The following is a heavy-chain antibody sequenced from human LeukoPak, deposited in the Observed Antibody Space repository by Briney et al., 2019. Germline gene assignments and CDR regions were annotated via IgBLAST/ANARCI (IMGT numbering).Heavy chain of an antibody. D-gene: IGHD3-10*01. Sequence: GGSLRLSCAAPGFTFNSYGMHWVRQAPGKGLEWVAFTRHDGSNKYYADSVKGRFTISRDNSKNTVYLQMNSLRAEDTAVYYCARSQDGSGSYFYYFYIDVWGKGTTV. V-gene: IGHV3-30*02. CDR1: GFTFNSYG. CDR3: ARSQDGSGSYFYYFYIDV. CDR2: TRHDGSNK. J-gene: IGHJ6*03.